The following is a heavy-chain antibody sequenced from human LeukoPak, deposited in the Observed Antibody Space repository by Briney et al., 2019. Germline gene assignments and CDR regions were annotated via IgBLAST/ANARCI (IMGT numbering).Heavy chain of an antibody. V-gene: IGHV5-51*01. CDR1: GYSFTSYW. Sequence: GESPKISCKGSGYSFTSYWIGWVRQMPGKGLEWMGIIYPGDSDTRYSPSFQGQVTISADKSISTAYLQWSSLKASDTAMYYCARHGSSSWYYMDVWGKGTTVTVSS. D-gene: IGHD6-13*01. CDR3: ARHGSSSWYYMDV. CDR2: IYPGDSDT. J-gene: IGHJ6*03.